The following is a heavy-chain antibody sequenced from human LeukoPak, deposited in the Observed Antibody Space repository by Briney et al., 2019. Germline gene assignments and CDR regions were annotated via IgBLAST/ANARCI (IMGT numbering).Heavy chain of an antibody. D-gene: IGHD6-19*01. CDR3: ARDQGPIAVAGTDWFDP. Sequence: ASVKVSCKASGYTFTSYYMHWVRQAPGQGLEWMGIINPSGGSTSYAQEFQGRVTMTRDTSTSTVYMELSSLRSEDTAVYYCARDQGPIAVAGTDWFDPWGQGTLVTVSS. CDR1: GYTFTSYY. CDR2: INPSGGST. J-gene: IGHJ5*02. V-gene: IGHV1-46*01.